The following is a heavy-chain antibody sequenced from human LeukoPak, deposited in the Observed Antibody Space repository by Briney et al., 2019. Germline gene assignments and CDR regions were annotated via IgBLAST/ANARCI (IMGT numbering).Heavy chain of an antibody. CDR2: ISTSGSAM. D-gene: IGHD1-26*01. V-gene: IGHV3-48*02. J-gene: IGHJ4*02. CDR3: ASSGSYRFDY. Sequence: GGSLRLSCAASGFTFSRYTKNWVRQAPGKGLEWVSHISTSGSAMYYADSVKGRFTISRDNAKDSLYLQMNSLRDEDTAVYYCASSGSYRFDYWGQGTLVTVSS. CDR1: GFTFSRYT.